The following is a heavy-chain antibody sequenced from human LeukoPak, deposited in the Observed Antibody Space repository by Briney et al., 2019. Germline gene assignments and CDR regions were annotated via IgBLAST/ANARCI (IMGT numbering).Heavy chain of an antibody. CDR3: AKNGAMTEYYFDY. CDR2: ISYDGSNK. J-gene: IGHJ4*02. Sequence: GRSLRLSCAASGFTFSSYGMHWVRQAPGKGLEWVAVISYDGSNKYYADSVKGRFTISRDNSKNTLYLQMNSLRAEDTAVYYCAKNGAMTEYYFDYWGQGTLVTVSS. CDR1: GFTFSSYG. V-gene: IGHV3-30*18. D-gene: IGHD2-2*01.